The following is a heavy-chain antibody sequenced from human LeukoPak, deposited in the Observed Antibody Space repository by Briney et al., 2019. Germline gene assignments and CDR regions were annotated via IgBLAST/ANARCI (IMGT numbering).Heavy chain of an antibody. CDR1: GGTFSSYA. Sequence: SVKVSCKASGGTFSSYAISWVRQAPGQGLEWMGRIIPILGIANYAQKFQGRVTITADKSTSTAYMELSSLRSEDTAVYYCARTPSEYYYDSSGYAAGGYWGQGTLVTVSS. V-gene: IGHV1-69*04. CDR3: ARTPSEYYYDSSGYAAGGY. D-gene: IGHD3-22*01. CDR2: IIPILGIA. J-gene: IGHJ4*02.